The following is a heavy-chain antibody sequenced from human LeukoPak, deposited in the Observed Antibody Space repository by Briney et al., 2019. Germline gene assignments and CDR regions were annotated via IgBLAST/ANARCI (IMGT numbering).Heavy chain of an antibody. J-gene: IGHJ6*03. D-gene: IGHD1-20*01. CDR3: ARGYNWNYYYYYMDV. CDR2: INHSGST. V-gene: IGHV4-34*01. Sequence: SETLSLTCAVYGGTFSGYYWSWIRQPPGKGLEWIGEINHSGSTNYNPSLKSRVTISVDTSENQFSLKLSSVTAADTAVYYCARGYNWNYYYYYMDVWGKGTTVTVSS. CDR1: GGTFSGYY.